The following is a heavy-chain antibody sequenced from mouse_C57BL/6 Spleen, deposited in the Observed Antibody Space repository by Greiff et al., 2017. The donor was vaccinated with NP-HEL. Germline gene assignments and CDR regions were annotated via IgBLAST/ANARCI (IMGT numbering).Heavy chain of an antibody. CDR2: ISYDGSN. D-gene: IGHD1-1*01. Sequence: EVQVVESGPGLVKPSQSLSLTCSVTGYSITSGYYWNWIRQFPGNKLEWMGYISYDGSNNYNPSLKNRISITRDTSKNQFFLKLNSVTTEDTATYYCAREGTTGTFDYWGQGTTLTVSS. CDR1: GYSITSGYY. CDR3: AREGTTGTFDY. V-gene: IGHV3-6*01. J-gene: IGHJ2*01.